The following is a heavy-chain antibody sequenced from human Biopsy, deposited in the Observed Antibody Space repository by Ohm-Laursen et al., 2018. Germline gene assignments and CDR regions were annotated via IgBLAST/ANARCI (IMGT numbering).Heavy chain of an antibody. D-gene: IGHD2-8*01. Sequence: SLRLSCTASGFMFSASWMSWVRQAPGKGLEWVSSISASDDSKYYGDSAKGRFTISRDSSTNTLYLQMNGLRADDTAVYYCATGPVQMVYANLRGEFASWGQGALVTVSS. V-gene: IGHV3-23*01. J-gene: IGHJ5*02. CDR1: GFMFSASW. CDR2: ISASDDSK. CDR3: ATGPVQMVYANLRGEFAS.